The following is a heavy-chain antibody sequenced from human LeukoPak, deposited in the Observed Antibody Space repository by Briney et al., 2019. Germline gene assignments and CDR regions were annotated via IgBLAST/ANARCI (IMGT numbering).Heavy chain of an antibody. V-gene: IGHV3-23*01. CDR2: ISGSGDST. CDR1: GFTFSGYW. Sequence: GGSLRLSCAASGFTFSGYWMSWVRQAPGKGLEWVSGISGSGDSTYYADSVKGRFTISRDNAKNSLYLQMNSLRAEDTAVYYCAELGITMIGGVWGKGTTVTVSS. CDR3: AELGITMIGGV. D-gene: IGHD3-10*02. J-gene: IGHJ6*04.